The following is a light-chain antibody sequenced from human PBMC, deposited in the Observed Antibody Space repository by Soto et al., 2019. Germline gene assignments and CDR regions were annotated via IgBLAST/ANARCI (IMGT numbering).Light chain of an antibody. V-gene: IGKV3-20*01. J-gene: IGKJ1*01. CDR1: QRVSSNY. CDR2: GAF. Sequence: EIVLTQSPGTLSLSPGERATLYCRASQRVSSNYLAWYQKKPGQAPRLLIYGAFNKATGIPDRFSGSGSGTDFSLTISRLDPEDFAVFYCQQYDSSPGTFGQGTKVEI. CDR3: QQYDSSPGT.